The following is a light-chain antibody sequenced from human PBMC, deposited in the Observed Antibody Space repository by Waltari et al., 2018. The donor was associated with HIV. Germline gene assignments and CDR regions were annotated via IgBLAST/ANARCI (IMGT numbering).Light chain of an antibody. CDR3: SSYTRNHSLV. V-gene: IGLV2-14*01. Sequence: HSALTLPASVSGSPVQPIPISCSGTVTDIDVYNFVSCSRQYPGLAPQLVLYGVSSRPSVVSLRFSGSKSGDTASLTISGLEAEDEAHYYCSSYTRNHSLVFGGGTKLTVL. J-gene: IGLJ3*02. CDR2: GVS. CDR1: VTDIDVYNF.